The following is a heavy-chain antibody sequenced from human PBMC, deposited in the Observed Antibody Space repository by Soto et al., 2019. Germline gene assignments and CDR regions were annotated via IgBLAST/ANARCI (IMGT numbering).Heavy chain of an antibody. J-gene: IGHJ6*02. V-gene: IGHV4-59*12. CDR3: ARDFAGYPSPSLPMDV. CDR1: GGSISSYY. Sequence: LSLTCTVSGGSISSYYWSWIRQPPGKGLEWIGYIYYSGSTYYNPSLKSRVTISVDTSKNQFSLKLSSVTAADTAVYYCARDFAGYPSPSLPMDVWGQGTTVTVSS. D-gene: IGHD3-9*01. CDR2: IYYSGST.